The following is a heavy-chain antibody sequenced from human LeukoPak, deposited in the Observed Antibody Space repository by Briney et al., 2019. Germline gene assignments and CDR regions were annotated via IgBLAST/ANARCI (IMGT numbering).Heavy chain of an antibody. D-gene: IGHD4-17*01. Sequence: PGGSLRLSCVDSGFTFSSYEINWVRQAPGKGLEWVSYISSSGRTIYYADSVQGRFTISRDNAKNSLYLQMNSLRAEDTAVYYCARDPGQRDYGDYTYYFDYWGQGTLVTVSS. V-gene: IGHV3-48*03. CDR3: ARDPGQRDYGDYTYYFDY. J-gene: IGHJ4*02. CDR2: ISSSGRTI. CDR1: GFTFSSYE.